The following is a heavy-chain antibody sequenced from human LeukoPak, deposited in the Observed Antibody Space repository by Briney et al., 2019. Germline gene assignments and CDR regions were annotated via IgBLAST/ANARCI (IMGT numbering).Heavy chain of an antibody. V-gene: IGHV3-23*01. J-gene: IGHJ4*02. D-gene: IGHD3-22*01. CDR2: VRGSGTDT. CDR1: GFTFNTYA. Sequence: GGSLRLSCAASGFTFNTYAMSWVRQSPGKGLEWVSAVRGSGTDTYYADSVEGRFTITRDNSKNTLYLQMNSLRAEDTAIYYCAKVLKYYYDSSGDHYIDYWGQGTLVTVSS. CDR3: AKVLKYYYDSSGDHYIDY.